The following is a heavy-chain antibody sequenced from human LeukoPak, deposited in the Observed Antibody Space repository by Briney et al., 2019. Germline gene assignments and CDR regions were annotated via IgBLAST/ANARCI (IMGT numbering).Heavy chain of an antibody. J-gene: IGHJ4*02. CDR2: IKQDGTEK. CDR1: GFTFSSYG. CDR3: ARGASGAHFFDY. D-gene: IGHD1-26*01. V-gene: IGHV3-7*01. Sequence: GGSLRLSCAASGFTFSSYGMHWVRQAPGKGLEWVANIKQDGTEKYYVDSVKGRFTISRDNAKNSLYLQMINLRGEDTAVYYCARGASGAHFFDYWGQGTLVTVSS.